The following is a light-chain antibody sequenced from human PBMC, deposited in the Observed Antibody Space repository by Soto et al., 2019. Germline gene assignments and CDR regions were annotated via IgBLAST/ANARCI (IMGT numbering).Light chain of an antibody. V-gene: IGLV2-14*01. Sequence: QSVLTQPASVSGSPGKSITISCTGTSSDVGGYNYVSWYQQHPGKAPKLMIYEVSNRPSGVSNRFSGSKSGNTASLTISGLQAEDEADYYCSSYTSSRTLYVFGTGTKVTVL. J-gene: IGLJ1*01. CDR2: EVS. CDR3: SSYTSSRTLYV. CDR1: SSDVGGYNY.